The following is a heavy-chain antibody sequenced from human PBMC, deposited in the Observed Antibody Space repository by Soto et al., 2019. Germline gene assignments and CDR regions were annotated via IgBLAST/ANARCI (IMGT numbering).Heavy chain of an antibody. J-gene: IGHJ5*02. Sequence: SETLSLTCTVSGGSISSYYWSWIRQPPGKGLEWIGYIYYSGSTNYNPSLKSRVTISVDTSKNQFSLKLSSVTAADTAVYYCARRALRGSGSYPPNWFDPWGQGTLVTVSS. CDR2: IYYSGST. CDR1: GGSISSYY. V-gene: IGHV4-59*01. CDR3: ARRALRGSGSYPPNWFDP. D-gene: IGHD3-10*01.